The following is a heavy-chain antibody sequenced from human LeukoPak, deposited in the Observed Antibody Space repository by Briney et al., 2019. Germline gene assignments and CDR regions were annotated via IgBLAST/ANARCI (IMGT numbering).Heavy chain of an antibody. CDR2: IYPGDSDT. J-gene: IGHJ4*02. CDR1: GYSFTSYW. D-gene: IGHD4-17*01. Sequence: GESLKTPRKGPGYSFTSYWIGRVPQIPGKGPEWMGIIYPGDSDTRYSPSFQGQVTISADKSISTAYLQWSSLKASDTAMYYCAKTTTVTTLPDYWGQGTLVTVSS. CDR3: AKTTTVTTLPDY. V-gene: IGHV5-51*01.